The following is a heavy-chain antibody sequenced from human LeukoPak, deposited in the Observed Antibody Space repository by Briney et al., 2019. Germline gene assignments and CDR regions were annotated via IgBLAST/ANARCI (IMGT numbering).Heavy chain of an antibody. V-gene: IGHV3-64*01. CDR3: ARDFVHYYYTSGFEYYFDF. CDR2: ISNKGGRT. CDR1: GFTFSRYA. Sequence: TGGSLRLSCAASGFTFSRYAMHWVRQAPGKGLEYVSAISNKGGRTYYENSVKGRFTISRDNSKNTLYLQMGSLRAEDMAVYYCARDFVHYYYTSGFEYYFDFCGQGTLVTVSS. J-gene: IGHJ4*02. D-gene: IGHD3-22*01.